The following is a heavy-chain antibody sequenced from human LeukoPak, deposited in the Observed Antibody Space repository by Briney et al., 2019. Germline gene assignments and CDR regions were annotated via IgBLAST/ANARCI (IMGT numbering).Heavy chain of an antibody. CDR2: IYPGDSDT. V-gene: IGHV5-51*01. J-gene: IGHJ4*02. Sequence: HGESLKISCKGSGYNFTNYWIGWVRQMPGKGLEGMGIIYPGDSDTRYSPSFQGQVTISADKSISTAYLQWSSLKASDTAMYYCASTYYYDSSGYSRGYFDYWGQGTLVTVSS. D-gene: IGHD3-22*01. CDR3: ASTYYYDSSGYSRGYFDY. CDR1: GYNFTNYW.